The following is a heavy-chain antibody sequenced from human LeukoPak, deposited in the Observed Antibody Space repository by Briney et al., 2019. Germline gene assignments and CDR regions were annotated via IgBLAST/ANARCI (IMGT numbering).Heavy chain of an antibody. D-gene: IGHD2-21*02. CDR1: GFTFSSYE. V-gene: IGHV3-48*03. CDR3: ARATYCGSDCYKGFDY. J-gene: IGHJ4*02. CDR2: ISSSGSTI. Sequence: PGGSLRLSCAASGFTFSSYEMNWVRQAPGKGLEWVSYISSSGSTIYYADSVKGRFTMSRDNAKNTMYLQMNSLGADDTAVYYCARATYCGSDCYKGFDYWGQGTLVTVSS.